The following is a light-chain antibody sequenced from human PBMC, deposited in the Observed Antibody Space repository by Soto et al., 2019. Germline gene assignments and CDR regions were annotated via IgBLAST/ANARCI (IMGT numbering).Light chain of an antibody. CDR3: QQRTRWPMT. J-gene: IGKJ5*01. V-gene: IGKV3-11*01. Sequence: EIVLPLSLATLSVSPGERVTLSCLSSQILHIFLNWYQQRPGQAPRPLIYDGSKRAAGVPDRISGDGSGTDYTLTISSLEPEDFAVYYCQQRTRWPMTFGQGTRLEI. CDR2: DGS. CDR1: QILHIF.